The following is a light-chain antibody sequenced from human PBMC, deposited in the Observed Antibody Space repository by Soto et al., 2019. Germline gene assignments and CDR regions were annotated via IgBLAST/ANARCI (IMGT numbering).Light chain of an antibody. CDR1: QTINAY. CDR3: QESYRTPRT. J-gene: IGKJ2*01. CDR2: AAS. Sequence: DIQMTQSPSSLSASVGDRVTITCRASQTINAYLSWYQQKPGKAPKLLIYAASSLQSGVPSRFSGSGSGTDFTVTISSLQTEDFATYYCQESYRTPRTFGQGTRLEI. V-gene: IGKV1-39*01.